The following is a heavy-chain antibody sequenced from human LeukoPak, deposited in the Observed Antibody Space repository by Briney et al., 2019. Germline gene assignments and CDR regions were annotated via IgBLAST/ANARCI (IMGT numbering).Heavy chain of an antibody. CDR1: GYSISSGYY. D-gene: IGHD6-19*01. J-gene: IGHJ4*02. V-gene: IGHV4-38-2*02. CDR2: IYHSGST. Sequence: SETLSLTCTVSGYSISSGYYWGWIRQSPGTGLEWIGSIYHSGSTYYNPSLKSRVTISVDTSKNQFSLKLSSVTAADTAVYYCASTPRRSSGWFFFDYWGQGTLVTVSS. CDR3: ASTPRRSSGWFFFDY.